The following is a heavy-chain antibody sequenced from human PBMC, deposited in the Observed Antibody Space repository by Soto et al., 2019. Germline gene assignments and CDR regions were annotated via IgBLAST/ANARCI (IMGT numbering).Heavy chain of an antibody. Sequence: QMDLVQSGAEVKRPGSSVKISCTASGYTFTYRYFHWVRQAPGQPFEYMGWIKIYNGNHEHAQRFKGSVFIARENNAGAAYMELRGLTSEVTAMYYCSRSALVSAHDRVEVWGQGTQVTVSS. CDR3: SRSALVSAHDRVEV. V-gene: IGHV1-45*02. CDR1: GYTFTYRY. CDR2: IKIYNGNH. J-gene: IGHJ3*01. D-gene: IGHD3-22*01.